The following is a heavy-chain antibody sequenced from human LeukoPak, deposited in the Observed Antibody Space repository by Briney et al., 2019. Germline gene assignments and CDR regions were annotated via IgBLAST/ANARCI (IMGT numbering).Heavy chain of an antibody. CDR3: ARLSRSGYYLSGAFDI. J-gene: IGHJ3*02. V-gene: IGHV4-39*07. D-gene: IGHD3-22*01. Sequence: PSETLSLTCTVSGGSISSGDYFWSWIRQPPGKGLEWIGEINHSGSTNYNPSLKSRVTISVDTSKNQFSLKLSSVTAADTAVYYCARLSRSGYYLSGAFDIWGQGTMVTVSS. CDR2: INHSGST. CDR1: GGSISSGDYF.